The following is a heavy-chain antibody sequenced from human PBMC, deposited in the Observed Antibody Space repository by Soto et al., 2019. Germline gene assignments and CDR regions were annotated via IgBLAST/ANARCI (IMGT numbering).Heavy chain of an antibody. Sequence: PGGSLRLSCAASGFTFSNYWMSWVRQAPGKGLEWVANIKPDGSQKWYVDSVKGRFTISRDNAKKSLYLQMNSLRAEDTAVYYCARGDYYDTSGPFSDAFDIWGQGTVVTVSS. CDR1: GFTFSNYW. V-gene: IGHV3-7*04. CDR3: ARGDYYDTSGPFSDAFDI. CDR2: IKPDGSQK. D-gene: IGHD3-22*01. J-gene: IGHJ3*02.